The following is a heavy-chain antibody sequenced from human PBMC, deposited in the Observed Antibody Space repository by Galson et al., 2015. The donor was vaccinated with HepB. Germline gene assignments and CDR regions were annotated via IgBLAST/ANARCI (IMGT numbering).Heavy chain of an antibody. J-gene: IGHJ4*02. CDR2: ISSSSSYI. V-gene: IGHV3-21*01. Sequence: SLRLSCAASGFTFSSYSMNWVRQAPGKGLEWVSSISSSSSYIYYADSVKGRFTISRDNAKNSLYLQMNSLRAEDTAVYYCARDKGASSSWYEVTTGFDYWGQGTLVTVSS. D-gene: IGHD6-13*01. CDR3: ARDKGASSSWYEVTTGFDY. CDR1: GFTFSSYS.